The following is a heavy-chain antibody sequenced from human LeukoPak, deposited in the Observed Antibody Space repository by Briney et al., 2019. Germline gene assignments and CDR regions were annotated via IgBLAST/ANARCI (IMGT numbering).Heavy chain of an antibody. CDR2: ISYDGSNK. CDR1: GFTFSSYA. CDR3: ARSMVRGVIGSHFDY. J-gene: IGHJ4*02. V-gene: IGHV3-30-3*01. Sequence: GSSLRLSCAASGFTFSSYAMHWVPQAPGKGLEWVAVISYDGSNKYYADSVKGRFTISRDNSKNTLYLQMNSLRAEDTAVYYCARSMVRGVIGSHFDYWGQGTLVTVSS. D-gene: IGHD3-10*01.